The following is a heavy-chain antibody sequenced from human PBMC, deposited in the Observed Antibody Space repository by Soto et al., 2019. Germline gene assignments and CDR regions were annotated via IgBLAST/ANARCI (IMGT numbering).Heavy chain of an antibody. V-gene: IGHV3-13*01. CDR2: IGTAGDT. Sequence: GGSLRLSCAASGFTFSSYDMHWVRQATGKGLEWVSAIGTAGDTYYPGSVKGRFTISRENAKNSLYLQMNSLRAEDTAVYYCARGGISIVGATHDAFDIWGQGTMVTVSS. D-gene: IGHD1-26*01. J-gene: IGHJ3*02. CDR3: ARGGISIVGATHDAFDI. CDR1: GFTFSSYD.